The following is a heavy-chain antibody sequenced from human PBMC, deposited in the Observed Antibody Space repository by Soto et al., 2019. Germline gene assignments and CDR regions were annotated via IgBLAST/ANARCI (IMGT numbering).Heavy chain of an antibody. CDR3: AREGSSAYYYYYGMDV. Sequence: GGSLRLSCAASGFTFSSYSMNWVRQAPGKGLEWVSSISSSSSYIYYADSVKGRFTISRDNAKNSLYLQMNSLRAEDTAVYYCAREGSSAYYYYYGMDVWGQGTTVTVSS. D-gene: IGHD6-25*01. V-gene: IGHV3-21*01. J-gene: IGHJ6*02. CDR2: ISSSSSYI. CDR1: GFTFSSYS.